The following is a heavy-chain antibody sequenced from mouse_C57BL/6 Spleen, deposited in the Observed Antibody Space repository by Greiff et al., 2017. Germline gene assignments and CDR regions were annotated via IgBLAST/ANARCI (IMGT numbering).Heavy chain of an antibody. CDR3: ARSYYGSSWSYWYFDV. CDR1: GYAFSSYW. J-gene: IGHJ1*03. Sequence: VQLQQSGAELVKPGASVKISCKASGYAFSSYWMNWVKQRPGKGLEWIGQIYPGDGDTNYNGKFKGKATLTADKSSRTAYMQLSSLTSEDSAVYFCARSYYGSSWSYWYFDVWGTGTTVTVSS. D-gene: IGHD1-1*01. CDR2: IYPGDGDT. V-gene: IGHV1-80*01.